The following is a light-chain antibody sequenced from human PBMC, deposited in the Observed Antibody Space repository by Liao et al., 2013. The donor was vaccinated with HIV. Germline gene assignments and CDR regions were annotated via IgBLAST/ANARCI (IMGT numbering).Light chain of an antibody. Sequence: SYELTQPPSVSVAPGETARITCGGNNIGSKSVHWYQQKPGQAPVLVIYQDSKRPSGIPERFSGSNSGNTATLTISGTQAMDEADYYCQAWDSSTASYVFGTGTKVTVL. V-gene: IGLV3-9*01. CDR3: QAWDSSTASYV. J-gene: IGLJ1*01. CDR1: NIGSKS. CDR2: QDS.